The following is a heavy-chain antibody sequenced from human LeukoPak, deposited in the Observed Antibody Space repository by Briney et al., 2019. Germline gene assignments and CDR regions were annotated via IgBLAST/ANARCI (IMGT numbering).Heavy chain of an antibody. CDR1: GFTLSSYS. Sequence: GGSLTLSCAASGFTLSSYSMNWLRQAPGKGRDWVSSISSSSSYIYYADSVKGRFTISRDHAKNSLYLQMNSLRPQDTAVYYCARDYAVFNWFDPWGEGSLVTVSS. J-gene: IGHJ5*02. V-gene: IGHV3-21*01. CDR3: ARDYAVFNWFDP. CDR2: ISSSSSYI. D-gene: IGHD3-16*01.